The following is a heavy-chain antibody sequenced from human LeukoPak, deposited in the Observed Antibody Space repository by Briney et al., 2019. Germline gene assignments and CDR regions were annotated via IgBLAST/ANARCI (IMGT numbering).Heavy chain of an antibody. V-gene: IGHV4-34*01. CDR2: INHSGST. J-gene: IGHJ3*02. D-gene: IGHD2-2*01. CDR1: GGSFSGYY. CDR3: ARNIVVVPAAIERDDAFDI. Sequence: NPSETLSLTCAVYGGSFSGYYRSWIRQPPGKGLEWIGEINHSGSTNYNPSLKSRVTISVDTSKNQFSLKLSSVTAADTAVYYCARNIVVVPAAIERDDAFDIWGQGTMVTVSS.